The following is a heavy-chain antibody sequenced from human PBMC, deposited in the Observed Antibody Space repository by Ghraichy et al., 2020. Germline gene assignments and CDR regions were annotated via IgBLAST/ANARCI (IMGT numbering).Heavy chain of an antibody. CDR2: ISGSGGST. Sequence: LSLTCAASGFTFSSYAMSWVRQAPGKGLEWVSAISGSGGSTYYADSVKGRFTISRDNSKNTLYLQMNSLRVEDTAVYYCAKADYSNYYWLDPWGQGTLVTVSS. D-gene: IGHD4-11*01. CDR3: AKADYSNYYWLDP. V-gene: IGHV3-23*01. J-gene: IGHJ5*02. CDR1: GFTFSSYA.